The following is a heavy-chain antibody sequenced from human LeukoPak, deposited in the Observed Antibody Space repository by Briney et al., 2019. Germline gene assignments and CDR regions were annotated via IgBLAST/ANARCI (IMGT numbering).Heavy chain of an antibody. CDR3: AREGARWEPSFSAFDI. CDR2: INQSGRT. V-gene: IGHV4-34*01. CDR1: GGSLSNYY. Sequence: SETLSLTCAVYGGSLSNYYWSWIRQPPGKGLEWIGEINQSGRTNYNPSLKSRVTISLDTSKKHFSLKLSSVTAADTAVYYCAREGARWEPSFSAFDIWGQGTMVTVSS. J-gene: IGHJ3*02. D-gene: IGHD1-26*01.